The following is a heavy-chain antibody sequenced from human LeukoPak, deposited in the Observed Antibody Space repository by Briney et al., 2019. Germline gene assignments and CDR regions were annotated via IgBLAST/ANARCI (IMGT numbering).Heavy chain of an antibody. CDR3: AKGVSSGWSYYYYYMDV. J-gene: IGHJ6*03. V-gene: IGHV3-23*01. Sequence: GGSLRLXCAASGFTFSSYAMSWVRQAPGKGLEWVSAISGSGGSTYYADSVKGRFTISRDNSKNTLYLQMNSLRAEDTAVYYCAKGVSSGWSYYYYYMDVWGKGTTVTVSS. D-gene: IGHD6-19*01. CDR1: GFTFSSYA. CDR2: ISGSGGST.